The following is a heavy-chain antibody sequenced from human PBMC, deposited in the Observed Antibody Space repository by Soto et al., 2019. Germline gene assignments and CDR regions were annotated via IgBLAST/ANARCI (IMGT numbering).Heavy chain of an antibody. CDR1: GGSFSGYY. CDR3: ARTYSSCWSPFEY. Sequence: QVQLQQWGAGLLKPSETLSLTCAVYGGSFSGYYWSWIRQPPGKGLEWIGEINQSGSTNYNPSLKSRATVSLDPXKNQFSLKLSSVTAADTAVHYCARTYSSCWSPFEYWGQGTLVTVSS. D-gene: IGHD6-13*01. J-gene: IGHJ4*02. CDR2: INQSGST. V-gene: IGHV4-34*01.